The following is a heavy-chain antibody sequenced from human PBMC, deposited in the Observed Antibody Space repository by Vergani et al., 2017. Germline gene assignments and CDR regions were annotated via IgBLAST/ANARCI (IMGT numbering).Heavy chain of an antibody. D-gene: IGHD6-13*01. J-gene: IGHJ3*02. CDR2: IIPIFGTA. V-gene: IGHV1-69*06. CDR1: GGTFSSYA. Sequence: QVQLVQSGAEVKKPGSSVKVSCKASGGTFSSYAISWVRQAPGQGLEWMGGIIPIFGTANYAQKFQGRVTITADKYTSTAYMELSSLRSEDTDVYYCARLLKVAAAGSGAFDIWGQGTMVTVSS. CDR3: ARLLKVAAAGSGAFDI.